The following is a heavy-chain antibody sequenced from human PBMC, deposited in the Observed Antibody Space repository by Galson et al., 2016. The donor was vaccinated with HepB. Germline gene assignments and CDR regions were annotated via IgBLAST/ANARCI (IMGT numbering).Heavy chain of an antibody. CDR1: GFTFSSYS. Sequence: SLRLSCAASGFTFSSYSMHWVRQAPGKGLEWVAIISYDGTNKYYADSVKGRFTIARDNSKNTLSLQMNSLRTEDTAVYYCARDRGYNASDYLRAYLGQGTLITV. J-gene: IGHJ4*02. V-gene: IGHV3-30-3*01. D-gene: IGHD3-10*01. CDR2: ISYDGTNK. CDR3: ARDRGYNASDYLRAY.